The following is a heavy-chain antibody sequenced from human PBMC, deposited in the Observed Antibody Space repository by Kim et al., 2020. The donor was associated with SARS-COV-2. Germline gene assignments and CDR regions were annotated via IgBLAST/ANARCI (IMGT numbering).Heavy chain of an antibody. Sequence: PSLQSRVTIAVDTAKNQFSLKLSSVTAADTAVYYCARGRKWLGYYGMDVWGQGTTVTVSS. V-gene: IGHV4-34*01. J-gene: IGHJ6*02. D-gene: IGHD6-19*01. CDR3: ARGRKWLGYYGMDV.